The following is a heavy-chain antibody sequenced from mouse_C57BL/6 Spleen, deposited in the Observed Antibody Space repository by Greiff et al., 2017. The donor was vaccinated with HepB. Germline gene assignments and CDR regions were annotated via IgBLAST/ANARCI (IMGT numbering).Heavy chain of an antibody. CDR1: GFTFSSYA. CDR3: ARVNSGYGYFDY. CDR2: ISDGGSYT. Sequence: EVHLVESGGGLVKPGGSLKLSCAASGFTFSSYAMSWVRQTPEKRLEWVATISDGGSYTYYPDNVKGRFAISRDNAKNNLYLQMSHLKSEDTAMYYCARVNSGYGYFDYWGQGTTLTVSS. V-gene: IGHV5-4*01. J-gene: IGHJ2*01. D-gene: IGHD3-2*02.